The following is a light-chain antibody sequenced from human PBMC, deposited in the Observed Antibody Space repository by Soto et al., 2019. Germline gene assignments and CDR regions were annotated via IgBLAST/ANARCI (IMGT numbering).Light chain of an antibody. V-gene: IGLV2-14*01. J-gene: IGLJ1*01. CDR1: SSDVGGYNY. Sequence: QSVLTQPASVSGSPGQSITISCTGTSSDVGGYNYVSWYQQHPGKAPKLMIYDASNRPSGVSNRFSGSKSGNTASLTISGLQAEDESDYYCSSYAGSSALYVFGTGTKVTVL. CDR2: DAS. CDR3: SSYAGSSALYV.